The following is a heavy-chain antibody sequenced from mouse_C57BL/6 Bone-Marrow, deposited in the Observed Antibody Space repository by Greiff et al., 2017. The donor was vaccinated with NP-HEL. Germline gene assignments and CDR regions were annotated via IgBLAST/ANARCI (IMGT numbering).Heavy chain of an antibody. CDR2: IYPGSGST. V-gene: IGHV1-55*01. CDR3: ARGDYGSCLFDY. J-gene: IGHJ2*01. D-gene: IGHD1-1*01. CDR1: GYTFTSYW. Sequence: QVQLQQPGAELVKPGASVKMSCKASGYTFTSYWITWVKQRPGQGLEWVGDIYPGSGSTNYNEKFKSKATLTVDTSSSTAYMQLSSLTSEDSAVYDCARGDYGSCLFDYWGQGTTLTVSS.